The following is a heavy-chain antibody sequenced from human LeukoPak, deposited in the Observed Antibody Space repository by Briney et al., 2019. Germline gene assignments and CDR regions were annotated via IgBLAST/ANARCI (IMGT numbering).Heavy chain of an antibody. CDR1: GYTFTGYY. J-gene: IGHJ4*02. CDR2: INPNSGGT. Sequence: GASVKVSCKASGYTFTGYYMRWVRQAPGQGLEWMGWINPNSGGTNYAQKFQGRVTMTRDTSISTAYMELSRLRSDDTAVYYCARDPYDSSGYYFDYWGQGTLVTVSS. D-gene: IGHD3-22*01. V-gene: IGHV1-2*02. CDR3: ARDPYDSSGYYFDY.